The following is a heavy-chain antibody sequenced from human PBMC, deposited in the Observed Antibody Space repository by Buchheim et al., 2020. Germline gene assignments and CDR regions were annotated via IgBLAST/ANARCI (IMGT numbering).Heavy chain of an antibody. D-gene: IGHD6-25*01. CDR1: GFSFSTEN. J-gene: IGHJ4*02. CDR3: AKGLGSGWFHY. V-gene: IGHV3-48*04. Sequence: DVQLVESGGGLVQPGGSLRLSCAASGFSFSTENMNWVRQAPGKGLEWVAYISKSSSPIVYADSVKGRFTISRDNAKNSLYLQMNSLRAEDTGIYYCAKGLGSGWFHYWGRGTL. CDR2: ISKSSSPI.